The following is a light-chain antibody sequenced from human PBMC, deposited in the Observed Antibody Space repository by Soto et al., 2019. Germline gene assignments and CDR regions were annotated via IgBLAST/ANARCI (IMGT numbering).Light chain of an antibody. V-gene: IGLV3-25*03. Sequence: SYELTQPPSVSVSPGQTARNTCSGDALPKQYAYWYQQKPGQAPVLVIYKDSERPSGIPERFSGSSSGTTVTLTISGVQAEDEADYYCQSADSSGTVVFGGVTKLTVL. J-gene: IGLJ2*01. CDR1: ALPKQY. CDR2: KDS. CDR3: QSADSSGTVV.